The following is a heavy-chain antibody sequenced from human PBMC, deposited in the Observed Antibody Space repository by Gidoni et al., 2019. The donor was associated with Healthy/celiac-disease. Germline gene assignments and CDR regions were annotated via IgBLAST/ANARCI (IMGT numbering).Heavy chain of an antibody. Sequence: QLQLQESGPGLVKPSETLSLTCTVSGGSISSSSYYWGWIRQPPGKGLEWIGSIYYSGSTYYNPSLKSRVTRSVDTSKNQFSLKLSSVTAADTAVYYCARLPQIFGVVDPWGQGTLVTVSS. CDR3: ARLPQIFGVVDP. CDR1: GGSISSSSYY. CDR2: IYYSGST. J-gene: IGHJ5*02. D-gene: IGHD3-3*01. V-gene: IGHV4-39*01.